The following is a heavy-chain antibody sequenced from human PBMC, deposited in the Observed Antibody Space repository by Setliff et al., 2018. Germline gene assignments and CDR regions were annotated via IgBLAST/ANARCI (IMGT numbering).Heavy chain of an antibody. D-gene: IGHD3-16*01. J-gene: IGHJ4*02. CDR2: INHSGSS. Sequence: SETLSLTCAVYGGSFSGYYWSWIRQAPGKGLEWIGEINHSGSSNYNPSLKSRVTMSVDTSKNQFSLKLSSVTAADTAVYYCARGVTFTSNLDYWGPGNLVTVSS. CDR3: ARGVTFTSNLDY. V-gene: IGHV4-34*01. CDR1: GGSFSGYY.